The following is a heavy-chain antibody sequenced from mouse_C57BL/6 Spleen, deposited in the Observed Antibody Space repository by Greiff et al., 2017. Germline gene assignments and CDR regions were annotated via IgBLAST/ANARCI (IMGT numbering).Heavy chain of an antibody. V-gene: IGHV2-2*01. CDR3: ARSPLTVLYYFDY. J-gene: IGHJ2*01. D-gene: IGHD4-1*01. Sequence: QVQLKESGPGLVQPSQCLSITCTVSGFSLNSYGVHWVRQSPGKGLEWLGVIWSGGSTAYNAAFIPSLSISKDDSKSQVFFKMISLQADDTAMYYCARSPLTVLYYFDYWGQGTTLTVSS. CDR2: IWSGGST. CDR1: GFSLNSYG.